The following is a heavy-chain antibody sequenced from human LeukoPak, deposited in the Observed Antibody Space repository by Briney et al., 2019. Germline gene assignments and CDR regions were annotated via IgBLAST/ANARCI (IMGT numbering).Heavy chain of an antibody. CDR1: GFTFSSYW. Sequence: PGGSLRLSCAASGFTFSSYWMHWVRQAPGKGLVWVSRINSDGSSTSYADSVKGRFTISRDNAKNSLYLQMNSLRAEDTALYYCAKDIGSHIVVVTALDYWGQGTLVTVSS. CDR2: INSDGSST. CDR3: AKDIGSHIVVVTALDY. D-gene: IGHD2-21*02. V-gene: IGHV3-74*01. J-gene: IGHJ4*02.